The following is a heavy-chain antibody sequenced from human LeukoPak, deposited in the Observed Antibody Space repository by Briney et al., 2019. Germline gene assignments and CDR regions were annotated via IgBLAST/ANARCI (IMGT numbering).Heavy chain of an antibody. V-gene: IGHV3-21*01. D-gene: IGHD6-19*01. Sequence: GGSLRLSCAASGFTFSSYYMSWVRQAPGKGLEWVSSISSSSTYMFYADSVRCRFTISRDNAKNSLYLQMNSLRAEDTAVYYCARDRGSGWHTFDYWGQGTLVTVSS. CDR3: ARDRGSGWHTFDY. CDR1: GFTFSSYY. CDR2: ISSSSTYM. J-gene: IGHJ4*02.